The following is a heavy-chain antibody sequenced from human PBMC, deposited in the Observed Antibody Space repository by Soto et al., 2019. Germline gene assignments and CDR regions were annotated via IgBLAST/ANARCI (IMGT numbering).Heavy chain of an antibody. CDR3: ARARALSSSPGADLNY. CDR1: GYSFTSYW. V-gene: IGHV5-10-1*01. D-gene: IGHD6-6*01. CDR2: IDPSDSYT. Sequence: GESLKISCKGSGYSFTSYWISWVRQMPGKGLEWMGRIDPSDSYTNYSPSFQGHVTISADKSISTAYLQWSSLKASDTAMYYCARARALSSSPGADLNYWGQGTLVTVSS. J-gene: IGHJ4*02.